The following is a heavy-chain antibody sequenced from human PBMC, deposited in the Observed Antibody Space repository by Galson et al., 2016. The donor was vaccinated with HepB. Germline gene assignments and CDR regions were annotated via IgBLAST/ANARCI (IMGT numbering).Heavy chain of an antibody. CDR1: GFTLSSFW. CDR2: ISNDGRRT. Sequence: SLRLSCAASGFTLSSFWMHWVRQAPGRGLVWVSRISNDGRRTTYADSVKGRFTISRDNVNNTLYLERSSLRVEDTAVYFCVRGVPGVGRYFDNWGQGTLVTVSS. CDR3: VRGVPGVGRYFDN. J-gene: IGHJ4*02. D-gene: IGHD3-10*01. V-gene: IGHV3-74*03.